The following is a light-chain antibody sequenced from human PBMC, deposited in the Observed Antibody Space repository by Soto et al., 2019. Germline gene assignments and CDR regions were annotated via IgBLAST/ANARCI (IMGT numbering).Light chain of an antibody. V-gene: IGKV1-5*03. CDR1: QSISSW. Sequence: DIQMTQSPSHLSASVGDRVTITCRASQSISSWLAWYQQKPGKAPKLLIYKASSLESGVPSRFSGSGSGTEFTLTINSLQSEDSAVYYCQQHNQWPITFGQGTRLEIK. CDR2: KAS. CDR3: QQHNQWPIT. J-gene: IGKJ5*01.